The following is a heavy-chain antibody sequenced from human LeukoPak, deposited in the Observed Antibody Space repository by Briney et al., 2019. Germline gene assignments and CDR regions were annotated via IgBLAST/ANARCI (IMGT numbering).Heavy chain of an antibody. Sequence: GGSLRLSCAASGFTLGNYWMSWVRQAPGKGLEWVANIRQDGSEKFYVDSVKGRFTISRDNDKTSLYLQMNSLRGDDTAVYFCARVGGSWELLLWGQGTLVTVS. D-gene: IGHD1-26*01. J-gene: IGHJ4*02. V-gene: IGHV3-7*01. CDR3: ARVGGSWELLL. CDR2: IRQDGSEK. CDR1: GFTLGNYW.